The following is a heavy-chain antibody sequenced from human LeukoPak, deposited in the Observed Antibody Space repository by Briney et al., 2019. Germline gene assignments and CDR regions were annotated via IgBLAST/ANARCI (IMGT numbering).Heavy chain of an antibody. CDR1: GGSIIGWY. Sequence: SETLSLTCTVSGGSIIGWYWSWIRQPPGKGLEWIGNIDDIGNTNYNPSLKIRGTMSVDTSKNQVFLNLQSVTAADTAVYYCARETSLPGYAGGLGFNYWGQGTLVTVSS. V-gene: IGHV4-59*01. J-gene: IGHJ4*02. CDR2: IDDIGNT. D-gene: IGHD6-19*01. CDR3: ARETSLPGYAGGLGFNY.